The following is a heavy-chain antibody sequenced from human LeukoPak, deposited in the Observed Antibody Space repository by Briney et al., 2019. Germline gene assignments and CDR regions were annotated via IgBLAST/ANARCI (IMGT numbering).Heavy chain of an antibody. V-gene: IGHV4-59*08. CDR1: GGSISGYY. CDR3: ARGRRRGYSYGLYY. J-gene: IGHJ4*02. CDR2: IYYNGIT. Sequence: SETLSLTCAVSGGSISGYYWIWIRQPSGKGLEWIGYIYYNGITNYNPSLKSRVTISVDTSKNQFSLKLSSVTAADTAVYYCARGRRRGYSYGLYYWGQGTLVTVSS. D-gene: IGHD5-18*01.